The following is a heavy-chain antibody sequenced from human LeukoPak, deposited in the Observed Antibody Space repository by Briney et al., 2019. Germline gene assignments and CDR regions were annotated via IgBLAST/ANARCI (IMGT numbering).Heavy chain of an antibody. J-gene: IGHJ4*02. CDR2: INPNSGGT. D-gene: IGHD2-8*01. Sequence: GASVNVSCKASGYTFTGYYMHWVRQAPGQGLEWMGWINPNSGGTNYAQKFQGRVTMTRDTSISTAYMELSRLRSDDTAVYYCARDRCTNGVCYNFDYWGQGTLVTVSS. CDR3: ARDRCTNGVCYNFDY. V-gene: IGHV1-2*02. CDR1: GYTFTGYY.